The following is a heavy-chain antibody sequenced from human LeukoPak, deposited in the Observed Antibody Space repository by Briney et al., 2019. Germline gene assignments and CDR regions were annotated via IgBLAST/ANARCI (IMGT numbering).Heavy chain of an antibody. J-gene: IGHJ4*02. CDR3: ARGCRSYYGSGSCLSY. CDR1: GYTFTSYG. D-gene: IGHD3-10*01. Sequence: ASVKVSCKASGYTFTSYGISWVRQAPGQGLEWMGWISAYNGNTNYAQNLQGRVTMTTDTSTSTAYMELRSLRSDDTAVYYCARGCRSYYGSGSCLSYWGQRTLVTVSS. CDR2: ISAYNGNT. V-gene: IGHV1-18*01.